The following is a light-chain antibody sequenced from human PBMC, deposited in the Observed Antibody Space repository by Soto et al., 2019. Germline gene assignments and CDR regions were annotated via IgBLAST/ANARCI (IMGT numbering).Light chain of an antibody. Sequence: SYELTQPPSVSVAPGQTARITCEGIYIGSKSVHWYQQRPGQAPLLVISDENVRPSGIPERFSGFNSGNMATLTINRVEAGDEADYYCQVWDSATEPKVFGGGTQLTVL. CDR1: YIGSKS. CDR3: QVWDSATEPKV. V-gene: IGLV3-21*02. CDR2: DEN. J-gene: IGLJ3*02.